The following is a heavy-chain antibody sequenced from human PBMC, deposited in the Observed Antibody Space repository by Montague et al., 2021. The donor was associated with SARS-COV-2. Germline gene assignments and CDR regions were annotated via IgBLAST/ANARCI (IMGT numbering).Heavy chain of an antibody. CDR3: ARISAWYSSGWSAFDY. CDR2: IDWDDDK. Sequence: PALVKPTQTLTLTCTFSGFSLSTSGMCVSWIRQPPGKALEWLALIDWDDDKYYSTSLKTRLTISKDTSKNQVVLTTTNMDPVDTATYYCARISAWYSSGWSAFDYWGQGTLVTVSS. CDR1: GFSLSTSGMC. V-gene: IGHV2-70*01. D-gene: IGHD6-19*01. J-gene: IGHJ4*02.